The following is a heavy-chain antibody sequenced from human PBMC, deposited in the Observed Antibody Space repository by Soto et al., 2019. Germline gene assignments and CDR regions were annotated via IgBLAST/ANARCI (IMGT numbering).Heavy chain of an antibody. V-gene: IGHV4-61*01. Sequence: QVQLQESGPGLVKPSETLSLTCTVSGGSLNSSSYYWSWIRQPPGEGLEWIGYIHYFGSTKYNPSLESRVVISVDTSKNQFSLKVPSVTAADTAKYFCARGGSYVGFDSWGQGARVTVSS. J-gene: IGHJ4*02. CDR1: GGSLNSSSYY. D-gene: IGHD1-26*01. CDR3: ARGGSYVGFDS. CDR2: IHYFGST.